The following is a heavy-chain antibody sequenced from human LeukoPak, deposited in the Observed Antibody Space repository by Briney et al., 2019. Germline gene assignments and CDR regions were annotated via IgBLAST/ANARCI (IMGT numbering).Heavy chain of an antibody. CDR3: ARDSGARLQWGLDYLDY. Sequence: GGSLRLSCAASGFTFSSYGMHWVRQAPGKGLEWVAVIWYDGSNKYYADSVKGRFTISRDNSKNTLYLQMNSLRAEDTAVYYCARDSGARLQWGLDYLDYWGQGTLVTVSS. CDR1: GFTFSSYG. D-gene: IGHD5-24*01. V-gene: IGHV3-33*01. CDR2: IWYDGSNK. J-gene: IGHJ4*02.